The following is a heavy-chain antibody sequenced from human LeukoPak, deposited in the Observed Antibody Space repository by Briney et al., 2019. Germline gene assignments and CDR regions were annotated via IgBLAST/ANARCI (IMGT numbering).Heavy chain of an antibody. CDR3: AREFPGSGSPYFDY. V-gene: IGHV3-23*01. D-gene: IGHD3-10*01. Sequence: PGGSLRLSCEASGFSFSSYGMSWVRQAPGKGLEWVSAIRAGGSTTYYADSVKGRFTISRDNSKNTLYLQMNSLRAEDTAVYYCAREFPGSGSPYFDYWGQGTLVTVSS. J-gene: IGHJ4*02. CDR2: IRAGGSTT. CDR1: GFSFSSYG.